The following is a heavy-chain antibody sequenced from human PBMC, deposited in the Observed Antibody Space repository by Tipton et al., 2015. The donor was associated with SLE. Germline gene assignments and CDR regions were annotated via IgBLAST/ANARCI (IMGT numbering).Heavy chain of an antibody. J-gene: IGHJ4*02. Sequence: TLSLTCAVSGGSIRTHYWSWIRQPPGKGLGWIGYIYHTGTTNYNPSLKSRLSISVDTSKNQLSLRLSSVTAADTAVYYCAREDCSGGSCYSFDSWGQGTLVTVSS. CDR1: GGSIRTHY. D-gene: IGHD2-15*01. CDR3: AREDCSGGSCYSFDS. CDR2: IYHTGTT. V-gene: IGHV4-59*11.